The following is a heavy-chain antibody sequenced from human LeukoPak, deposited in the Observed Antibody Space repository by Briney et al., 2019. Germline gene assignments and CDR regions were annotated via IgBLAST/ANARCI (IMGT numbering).Heavy chain of an antibody. CDR2: FNHSGST. D-gene: IGHD3-9*01. J-gene: IGHJ5*02. CDR3: ARGLSGLRYFDWLSSGWFDP. CDR1: GGSFSGYY. Sequence: PSGTLSLTCAVYGGSFSGYYWSWIRQPPGKGLEWIGEFNHSGSTNYNPSLKSRVTISVDTSKNQFSLKLSSVTAADTAVYYCARGLSGLRYFDWLSSGWFDPWGQGTLVTVSS. V-gene: IGHV4-34*01.